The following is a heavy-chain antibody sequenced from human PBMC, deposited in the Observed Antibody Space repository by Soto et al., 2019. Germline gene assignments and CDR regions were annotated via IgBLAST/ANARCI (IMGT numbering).Heavy chain of an antibody. D-gene: IGHD2-2*01. Sequence: EVQLVESGGGLVQPGGSQRLSCAASGFTFSGYWMSWVRQAPGKGLEWVANIKQDGSEKYYVDSVKGRFTISRDNAKNSLYLLMNSLRAEDTAVYYCAKNNRYCSSTNCFVFDYWGQGTLVTVSS. CDR3: AKNNRYCSSTNCFVFDY. V-gene: IGHV3-7*01. CDR1: GFTFSGYW. CDR2: IKQDGSEK. J-gene: IGHJ4*02.